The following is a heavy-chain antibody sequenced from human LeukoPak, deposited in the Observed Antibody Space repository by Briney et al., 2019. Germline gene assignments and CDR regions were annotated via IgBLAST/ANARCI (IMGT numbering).Heavy chain of an antibody. D-gene: IGHD3-22*01. CDR2: MNPNSGNT. J-gene: IGHJ3*02. CDR3: ARGRFDYDSSGYYYGDAFDI. CDR1: GYTFTSYD. V-gene: IGHV1-8*01. Sequence: GASVKVSCKASGYTFTSYDISWVRQATGQGLEWMGWMNPNSGNTGYAQKLQGRVTMTRNTSISTAYMELSSLRSEDTAVYYCARGRFDYDSSGYYYGDAFDIWGQGTMVTVSS.